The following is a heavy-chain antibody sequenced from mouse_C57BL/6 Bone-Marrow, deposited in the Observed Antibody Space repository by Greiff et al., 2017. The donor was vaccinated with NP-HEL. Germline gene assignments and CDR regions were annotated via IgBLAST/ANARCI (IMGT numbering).Heavy chain of an antibody. J-gene: IGHJ2*01. CDR3: ARSLTTVVEGDFDY. CDR2: INPSNGGT. Sequence: QVHVKQPGTELVKPGASVKLSCKASGYTFTSYWMHWVKQRPGQGLEWIGNINPSNGGTNYNEKFKSKATLTVDKSSSTAYMQLSSLTSEDSAVYYCARSLTTVVEGDFDYWGQGTTLTVSS. D-gene: IGHD1-1*01. V-gene: IGHV1-53*01. CDR1: GYTFTSYW.